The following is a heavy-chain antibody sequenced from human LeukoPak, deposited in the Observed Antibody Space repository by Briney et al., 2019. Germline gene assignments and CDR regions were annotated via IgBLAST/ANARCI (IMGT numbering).Heavy chain of an antibody. D-gene: IGHD3-10*01. Sequence: GGSLRLSCAASGFTFSSYGMNWVRQAPGKRLERVSYISSSSSRIDYADSVKGRFTIARDNAKNSLCLQMNSLRDEDTAVYYCVRAGLVLDNWCDPWGRGTLVTVSS. J-gene: IGHJ5*02. V-gene: IGHV3-48*02. CDR1: GFTFSSYG. CDR2: ISSSSSRI. CDR3: VRAGLVLDNWCDP.